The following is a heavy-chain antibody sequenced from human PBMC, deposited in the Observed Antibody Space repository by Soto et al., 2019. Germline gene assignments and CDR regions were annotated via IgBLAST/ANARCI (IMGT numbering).Heavy chain of an antibody. J-gene: IGHJ4*02. CDR3: ARCDDSSGYYVYPGPFDY. Sequence: ASVKVSCKASGYTFTSYSMHWVRQAPGQRLEWMGWINAGNGNTKYSQKFQGRVTITRDTSASTAYMELSSLRSEDTAVYYCARCDDSSGYYVYPGPFDYWGQGTLVTVSS. CDR2: INAGNGNT. CDR1: GYTFTSYS. V-gene: IGHV1-3*01. D-gene: IGHD3-22*01.